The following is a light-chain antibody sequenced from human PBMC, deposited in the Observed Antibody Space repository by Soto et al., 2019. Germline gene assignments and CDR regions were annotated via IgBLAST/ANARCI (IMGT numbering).Light chain of an antibody. Sequence: EIVLTQSPATLSLSPGERATLSCRASQSVSSYLAWYQQKPGQAPRLLIYDASNRATGIPARFSGSGSGTDFTLTISSLEPEDFAVYYCQQRSNWPTVGQETRLEIK. CDR2: DAS. CDR3: QQRSNWPT. J-gene: IGKJ5*01. CDR1: QSVSSY. V-gene: IGKV3-11*01.